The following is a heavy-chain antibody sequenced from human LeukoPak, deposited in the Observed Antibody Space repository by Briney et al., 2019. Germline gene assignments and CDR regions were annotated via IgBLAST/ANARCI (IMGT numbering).Heavy chain of an antibody. CDR3: AKTPAHCGGDCWPQYYFDY. V-gene: IGHV3-30*18. Sequence: GRSLRLSCAASGFTFSSYGMHWVRQAPGKGLEWGAVISYDGSNKYYADSVKGRFTISRDNSKNTLYLQMNSLRAEDTAVYYCAKTPAHCGGDCWPQYYFDYWGQGTLVTVSS. CDR2: ISYDGSNK. J-gene: IGHJ4*02. CDR1: GFTFSSYG. D-gene: IGHD2-21*02.